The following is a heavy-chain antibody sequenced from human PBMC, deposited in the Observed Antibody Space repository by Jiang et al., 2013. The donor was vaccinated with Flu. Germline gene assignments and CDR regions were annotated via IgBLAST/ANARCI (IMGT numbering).Heavy chain of an antibody. CDR3: YSGRYYGRGTTMEYFDY. J-gene: IGHJ4*02. V-gene: IGHV5-51*03. Sequence: GAEVKKPGESLKISCKGSGYSFTSYWIGWVRQMPGKGLEWMGIINPGDSDTRYSPSFQGQVTISVDKSISAAYLQWSSLKASDTAMYYCYSGRYYGRGTTMEYFDYWGQGTLVTVSS. CDR1: GYSFTSYW. D-gene: IGHD1-26*01. CDR2: INPGDSDT.